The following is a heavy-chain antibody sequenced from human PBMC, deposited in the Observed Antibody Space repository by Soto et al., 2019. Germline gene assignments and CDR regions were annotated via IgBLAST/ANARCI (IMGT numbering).Heavy chain of an antibody. J-gene: IGHJ5*02. V-gene: IGHV4-4*07. CDR2: IYTSGYT. CDR1: GGSISTNY. Sequence: QVQLQESGPGLVKPSETLSLTCTVSGGSISTNYWNWIRQPAGKRLAWIGRIYTSGYTKYNPSLMSRGTMSLETSSRHFPLKLNSVAASVASVYYYASEGVVGMFNCFDPWGQGILVDVFS. D-gene: IGHD3-3*01. CDR3: ASEGVVGMFNCFDP.